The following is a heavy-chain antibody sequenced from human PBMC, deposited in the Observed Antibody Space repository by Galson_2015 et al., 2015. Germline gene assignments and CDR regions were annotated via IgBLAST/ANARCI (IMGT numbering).Heavy chain of an antibody. CDR1: GFTFSSYA. CDR3: AKDLAAGRNLADAFDI. J-gene: IGHJ3*02. Sequence: SLRLSCAASGFTFSSYAMTWVRQAPGKGLEWVSDISDSAGTTYYSHSVKGRFTISRDNSKNTLYLQMNSLRAEDTAVYYCAKDLAAGRNLADAFDIWGQGTMVTVSS. D-gene: IGHD6-13*01. CDR2: ISDSAGTT. V-gene: IGHV3-23*01.